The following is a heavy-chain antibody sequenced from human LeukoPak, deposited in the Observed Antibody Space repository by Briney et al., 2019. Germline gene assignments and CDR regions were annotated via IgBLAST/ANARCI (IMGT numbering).Heavy chain of an antibody. CDR2: INPNSGGT. J-gene: IGHJ4*02. D-gene: IGHD6-6*01. CDR1: GYTFTGYY. V-gene: IGHV1-2*02. Sequence: ASVKVSCKASGYTFTGYYMHWVRQAPGQGLEWMGWINPNSGGTNYAPKFQGRVTMTRDTSISTAYMELSRLRSDDTAVYYCARVGYSSSSGKLDYWGQGTLVTVSS. CDR3: ARVGYSSSSGKLDY.